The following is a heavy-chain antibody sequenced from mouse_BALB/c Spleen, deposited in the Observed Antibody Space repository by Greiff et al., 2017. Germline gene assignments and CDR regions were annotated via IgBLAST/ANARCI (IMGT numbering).Heavy chain of an antibody. Sequence: QVQLKQPGAELVKPGASVKLSCKASGYTFTSYWMHWVKQRPGQGLEWIGEINPSNGRTNYNEKFKSKATLTVDKSSSTAYMQLSSLTSEDSAVYYCAREWSDYYGSSSFAYWGQGTLVTVSA. CDR3: AREWSDYYGSSSFAY. V-gene: IGHV1S81*02. CDR2: INPSNGRT. CDR1: GYTFTSYW. D-gene: IGHD1-1*01. J-gene: IGHJ3*01.